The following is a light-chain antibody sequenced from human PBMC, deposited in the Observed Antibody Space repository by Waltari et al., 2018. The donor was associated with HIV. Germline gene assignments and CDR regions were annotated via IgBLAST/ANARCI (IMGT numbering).Light chain of an antibody. V-gene: IGKV1-5*03. CDR2: KAS. Sequence: DIQMTQSPSTLSASVGDRVTITCRASQSISTWLAWYQQKPGRAPEVLIYKASNLESGVPSRFSGSGSGTEFTLTISSLQPDDFVTYYCQQYSSYPYTFGQGTRLEIK. J-gene: IGKJ2*01. CDR1: QSISTW. CDR3: QQYSSYPYT.